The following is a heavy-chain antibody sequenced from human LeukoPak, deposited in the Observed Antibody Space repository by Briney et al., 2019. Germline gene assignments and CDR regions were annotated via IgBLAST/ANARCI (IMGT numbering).Heavy chain of an antibody. Sequence: PGGPLRLSCAASGFTFSDYYMSWIRQAPGKGLEWVSYISSSSSHTNYADSVKGRFTISRDNGKNSLYLQMNSPRAEDTAVYYCARERGSFYDYWGQGTLVTVSS. V-gene: IGHV3-11*05. CDR3: ARERGSFYDY. D-gene: IGHD1-26*01. J-gene: IGHJ4*02. CDR1: GFTFSDYY. CDR2: ISSSSSHT.